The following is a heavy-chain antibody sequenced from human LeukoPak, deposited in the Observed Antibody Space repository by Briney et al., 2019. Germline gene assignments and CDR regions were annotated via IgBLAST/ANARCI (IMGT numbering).Heavy chain of an antibody. CDR1: GYTLTELS. CDR2: INPNSGGT. J-gene: IGHJ6*02. V-gene: IGHV1-2*06. CDR3: ARSPILRFLEWLSYGMDV. D-gene: IGHD3-3*01. Sequence: ASVKVSCKVSGYTLTELSMHWVRQAPGQGLEWMGRINPNSGGTNYAQKFQGRVTMTRDTSISTAYMELSRLRSDDTAVYYCARSPILRFLEWLSYGMDVWGQGTTVTVSS.